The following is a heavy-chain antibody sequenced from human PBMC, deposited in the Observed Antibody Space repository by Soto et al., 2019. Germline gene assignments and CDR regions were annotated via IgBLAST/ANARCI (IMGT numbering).Heavy chain of an antibody. Sequence: QVTLKESGPTLVKPTQTLTLTCTVSGLSLRTTGVGVGWVRQPPVKALEWLALLYWDDDKRYSPSLRSRLTIAKDISEKQVVITMTTIDTVDTATYYCVQSRCGGDCLEIYSSHAYNGLDVWGQGTTVTVSS. D-gene: IGHD2-21*02. CDR2: LYWDDDK. V-gene: IGHV2-5*02. CDR1: GLSLRTTGVG. CDR3: VQSRCGGDCLEIYSSHAYNGLDV. J-gene: IGHJ6*02.